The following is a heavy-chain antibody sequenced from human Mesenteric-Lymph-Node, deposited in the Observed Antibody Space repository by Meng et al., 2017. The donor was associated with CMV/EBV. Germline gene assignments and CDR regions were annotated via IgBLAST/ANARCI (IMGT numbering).Heavy chain of an antibody. CDR2: IKCDGSEK. CDR1: GFTFSSSW. CDR3: ARDRVTHDY. V-gene: IGHV3-52*01. D-gene: IGHD4-11*01. Sequence: GESLKISCAASGFTFSSSWMHWVCQAPEKGLEWVADIKCDGSEKYYVDSVKGRLTISRDNAKNSLYLQMNSLRAEDTALYYCARDRVTHDYWGQGTLVTVSS. J-gene: IGHJ4*02.